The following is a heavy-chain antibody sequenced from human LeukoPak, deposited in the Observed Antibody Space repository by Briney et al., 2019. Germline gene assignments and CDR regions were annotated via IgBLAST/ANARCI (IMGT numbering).Heavy chain of an antibody. D-gene: IGHD5-18*01. V-gene: IGHV1-2*02. Sequence: ASVKVSCKASGYTFTGYYMHWVRQAPGQGLEWMGWINPNSGGTNYAQKLQGRVTMTRDTSISTAYMELSRLRSDDTVVYYCTRDRRAMDPFDYWGQGTLVTVSS. CDR1: GYTFTGYY. CDR3: TRDRRAMDPFDY. CDR2: INPNSGGT. J-gene: IGHJ4*02.